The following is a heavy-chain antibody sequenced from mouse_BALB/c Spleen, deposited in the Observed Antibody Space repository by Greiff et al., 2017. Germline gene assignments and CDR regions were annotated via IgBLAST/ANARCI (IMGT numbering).Heavy chain of an antibody. CDR2: IYPGDGDT. CDR1: GYTFTSYW. CDR3: ALDAMDY. D-gene: IGHD2-10*02. V-gene: IGHV1-87*01. J-gene: IGHJ4*01. Sequence: QVQLQQSGAELARPGASVKLSCKASGYTFTSYWMQWVKQRPGQGLEWIGAIYPGDGDTRYTQKFKGKATLTADKSSSTAYMQLISLASEDSAVYYCALDAMDYWGQGTSVTVSS.